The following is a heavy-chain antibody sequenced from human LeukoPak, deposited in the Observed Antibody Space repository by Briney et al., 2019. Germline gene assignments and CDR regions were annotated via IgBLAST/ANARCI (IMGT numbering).Heavy chain of an antibody. CDR1: GGSISSSSYY. V-gene: IGHV4-39*07. D-gene: IGHD6-6*01. CDR2: IYYSGST. J-gene: IGHJ4*02. CDR3: AREDVGIAARPGYFDY. Sequence: SETLSLTCTVSGGSISSSSYYWGWIRQPPGKGLEWIGSIYYSGSTYYNPSLKSRVTISVDTSKNQFSLKLSSVTAADTAAYYCAREDVGIAARPGYFDYWGQGTLVTVSS.